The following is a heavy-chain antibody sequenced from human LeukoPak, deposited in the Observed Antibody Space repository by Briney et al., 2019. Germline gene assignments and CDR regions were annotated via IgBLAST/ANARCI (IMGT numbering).Heavy chain of an antibody. D-gene: IGHD6-6*01. Sequence: GGSLRLSCAASGFTFSSYSMNWVRQAPGKGLEWVSSISSSSSYIYYADSVKGRFTISRDNARNSLYLQMNSLRAEDTAVYYCARGRLPNRDHSSRLPGNWFDPWGQGTLVTVSS. CDR1: GFTFSSYS. V-gene: IGHV3-21*04. CDR3: ARGRLPNRDHSSRLPGNWFDP. CDR2: ISSSSSYI. J-gene: IGHJ5*02.